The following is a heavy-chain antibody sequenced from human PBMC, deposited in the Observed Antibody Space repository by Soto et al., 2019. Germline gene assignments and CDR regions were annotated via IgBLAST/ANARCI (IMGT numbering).Heavy chain of an antibody. CDR1: GGSISSGDYY. J-gene: IGHJ6*02. CDR2: IYYSGST. Sequence: PSETLSLTCSVSGGSISSGDYYWSWIRQPPGKGLEWIGYIYYSGSTYYNPSLKSRVTISVDTSKNQFSLKLSSVTADDTAVYYSARDSVRTRITIFGVVIPNGMDVWGQGTTVTVSS. V-gene: IGHV4-30-4*01. CDR3: ARDSVRTRITIFGVVIPNGMDV. D-gene: IGHD3-3*01.